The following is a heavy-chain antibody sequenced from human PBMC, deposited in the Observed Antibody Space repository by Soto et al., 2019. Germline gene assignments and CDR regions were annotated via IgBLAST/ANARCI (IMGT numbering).Heavy chain of an antibody. CDR3: VRDTAEDCISDTCCVTLQH. CDR2: ISANGYNQ. Sequence: QVQLVESGGGVVQPGRSLRLSCAASGFTFSTFAIHWVRQAPGKGLEWVAAISANGYNQFYGNSVKGRFIISRDNSWNTVDLQMNSVRVQDTTLYYSVRDTAEDCISDTCCVTLQHWGQGTLVTVSS. J-gene: IGHJ1*01. D-gene: IGHD2-2*01. V-gene: IGHV3-30*04. CDR1: GFTFSTFA.